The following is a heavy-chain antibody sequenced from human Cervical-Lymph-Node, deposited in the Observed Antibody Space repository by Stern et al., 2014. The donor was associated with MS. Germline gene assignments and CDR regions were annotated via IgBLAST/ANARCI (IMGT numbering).Heavy chain of an antibody. CDR3: AREIYGSGSYYKWGNWFDP. CDR2: IYYSGST. D-gene: IGHD3-10*01. CDR1: GGSISSGGYY. Sequence: VQLVESGPGLVKPSQTLSLTCTVSGGSISSGGYYWSWIRQHPGKGLEWIGYIYYSGSTYYNPSLKSRVTISVDTSKNQFSLKLSSVTAADTAVYYCAREIYGSGSYYKWGNWFDPWGQGTLVTVSS. J-gene: IGHJ5*02. V-gene: IGHV4-31*03.